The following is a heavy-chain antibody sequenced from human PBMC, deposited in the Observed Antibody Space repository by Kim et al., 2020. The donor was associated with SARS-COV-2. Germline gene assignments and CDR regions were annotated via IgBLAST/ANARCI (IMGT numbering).Heavy chain of an antibody. CDR2: ISDSGIRT. J-gene: IGHJ4*02. Sequence: GGSLRLSCAASGFTFSTYAMSWAHQAPGKGLEWVSTISDSGIRTHYADSVNVRFTISRDNSRSTLFLQINYLRAEDTAIYYCEASDYWGQGSLVTVSS. CDR1: GFTFSTYA. V-gene: IGHV3-23*01. CDR3: EASDY.